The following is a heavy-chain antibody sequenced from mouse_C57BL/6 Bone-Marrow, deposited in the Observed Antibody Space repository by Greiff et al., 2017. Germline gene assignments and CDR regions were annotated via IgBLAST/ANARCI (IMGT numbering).Heavy chain of an antibody. CDR1: GYTFTSYW. D-gene: IGHD2-5*01. CDR3: ARPYYSNYWYFDV. J-gene: IGHJ1*03. CDR2: IYPGSGST. Sequence: QVQLQQPGAELVKPGASVKLSCKASGYTFTSYWITWVKQRPGQGLEWIGDIYPGSGSTKYNEKVKGKATLTVDTSSSTAYMQLSSLTSEDSAVYDCARPYYSNYWYFDVWGTGTTVTGSS. V-gene: IGHV1-55*01.